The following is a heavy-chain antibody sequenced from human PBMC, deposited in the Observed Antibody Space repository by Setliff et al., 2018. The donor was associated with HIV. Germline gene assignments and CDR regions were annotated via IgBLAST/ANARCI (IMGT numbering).Heavy chain of an antibody. Sequence: HPSETLSLTCTVSGGSIVRYYWTWIRQPPGKGLEWVSNTKYDGSESYYVDSVKGRFIASTDNAKNSLFLEMNSLKAEDTAVYYCARAYNVYDYRFDSSGYDYWGQGTLVTVSS. J-gene: IGHJ4*02. CDR2: TKYDGSES. D-gene: IGHD3-22*01. V-gene: IGHV3-7*03. CDR1: GGSIVRYY. CDR3: ARAYNVYDYRFDSSGYDY.